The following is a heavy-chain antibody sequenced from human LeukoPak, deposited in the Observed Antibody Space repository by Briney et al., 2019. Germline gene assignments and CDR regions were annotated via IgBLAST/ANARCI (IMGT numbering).Heavy chain of an antibody. J-gene: IGHJ4*02. D-gene: IGHD5-12*01. CDR1: GFTFSSYS. Sequence: PGGSLRLSCATSGFTFSSYSMHWVRQAPGKGLQWVSHIRSDGSTSYCADSVRGRFTIPRDNSKNTVYLQMNSLRPEDTAVYYCVKDRVAYDLDSWGQGTLVTVSS. CDR2: IRSDGSTS. CDR3: VKDRVAYDLDS. V-gene: IGHV3-30*02.